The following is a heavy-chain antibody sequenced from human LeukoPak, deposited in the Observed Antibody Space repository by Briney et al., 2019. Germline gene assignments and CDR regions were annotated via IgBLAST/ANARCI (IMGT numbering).Heavy chain of an antibody. Sequence: GGSLRLSCAASGFTFSSYAMTWVRQPPGKGLEGVSSITGSAANTYYADSVKGRFTISRDNSKNTLYLQMNSLRAEDTAVYYCAKRYSGTSGLYNYDYWGQGTLVTVSS. CDR3: AKRYSGTSGLYNYDY. CDR2: ITGSAANT. CDR1: GFTFSSYA. J-gene: IGHJ4*02. V-gene: IGHV3-23*01. D-gene: IGHD1-26*01.